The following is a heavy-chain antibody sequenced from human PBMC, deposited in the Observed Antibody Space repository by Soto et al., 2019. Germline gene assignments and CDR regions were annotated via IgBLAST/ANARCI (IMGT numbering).Heavy chain of an antibody. V-gene: IGHV1-18*01. J-gene: IGHJ3*02. CDR1: GYTFTTYG. Sequence: QVQLVQSGAEVKKPGASVKVSCKASGYTFTTYGLSWVRQAPGQGLEWMGWISPYNANTHYTQNLQGRVTMTTDTSTTTAYMELRNLRSDDTAVYYCARVATGAPAGTGHDAFDIWGQGTMVIVSS. D-gene: IGHD6-13*01. CDR3: ARVATGAPAGTGHDAFDI. CDR2: ISPYNANT.